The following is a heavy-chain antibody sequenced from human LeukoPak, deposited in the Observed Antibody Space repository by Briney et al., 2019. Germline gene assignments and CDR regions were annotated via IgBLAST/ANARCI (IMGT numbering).Heavy chain of an antibody. CDR1: GYTFTSYY. V-gene: IGHV1-46*01. Sequence: GASVKVSCKASGYTFTSYYMHWVRQAPGQGLEWMGIINPSGGSTSYAQKFQGRVTMTRDMSTSTVYMELSSLRSEDTAVYYCARGSCNLYSSSPRLGYYYMDVWGKGTTVTVSS. D-gene: IGHD6-6*01. CDR2: INPSGGST. J-gene: IGHJ6*03. CDR3: ARGSCNLYSSSPRLGYYYMDV.